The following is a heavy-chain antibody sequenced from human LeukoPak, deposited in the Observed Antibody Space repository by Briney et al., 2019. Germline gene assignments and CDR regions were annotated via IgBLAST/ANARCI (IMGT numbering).Heavy chain of an antibody. CDR3: ARGGGRFDP. CDR1: GFTFSSYS. CDR2: ISSSSSTI. Sequence: PGGSLRLSCAASGFTFSSYSMNWVRQAPGKGLEWVSYISSSSSTIYYADSVKGRFTISRDNAKNSLYLQMNSLRAEDTAVYYCARGGGRFDPWGQGTLVTVSS. V-gene: IGHV3-48*01. J-gene: IGHJ5*02. D-gene: IGHD3-16*01.